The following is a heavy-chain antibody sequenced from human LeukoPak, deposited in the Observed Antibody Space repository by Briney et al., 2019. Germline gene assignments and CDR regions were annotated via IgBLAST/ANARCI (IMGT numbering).Heavy chain of an antibody. J-gene: IGHJ5*02. D-gene: IGHD6-6*01. CDR3: ASHKYSGSRRGFDP. Sequence: SETLSLTCTVSGGSISSYYWSWIRQPPGKGLEWIGYIYTSGSTNYNPSLKSRVTISVDTSKNQFSLKLSSVTAADTAVYYCASHKYSGSRRGFDPWGQGTLVTVSS. CDR2: IYTSGST. V-gene: IGHV4-4*09. CDR1: GGSISSYY.